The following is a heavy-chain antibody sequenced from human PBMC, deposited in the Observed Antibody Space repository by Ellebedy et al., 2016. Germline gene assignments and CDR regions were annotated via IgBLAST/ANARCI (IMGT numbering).Heavy chain of an antibody. J-gene: IGHJ5*02. D-gene: IGHD6-13*01. Sequence: ASVKVSCKASGYMFSNYGISWVRQGPGQGLEWMGWISVHNGNTNYAQHLQGRVTMSTDTSTSTAYMELRSLRSDDTAVYYCARVIVAAAVFTFGLGSWIDPWGQGTLVTVSS. CDR2: ISVHNGNT. CDR1: GYMFSNYG. CDR3: ARVIVAAAVFTFGLGSWIDP. V-gene: IGHV1-18*04.